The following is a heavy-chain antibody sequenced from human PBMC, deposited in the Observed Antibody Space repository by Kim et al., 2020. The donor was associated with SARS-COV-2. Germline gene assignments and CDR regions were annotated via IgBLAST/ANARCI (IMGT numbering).Heavy chain of an antibody. CDR1: GFTFSTYG. D-gene: IGHD1-1*01. Sequence: GGSLRLSCATSGFTFSTYGMHWVRQAPGKGLEWVAFISFDGDIEFFSDSVKGRFSISRDNAKNTLYLQMSSLRGDDTAVYFCARDRYQQLWYFDQWGQGT. J-gene: IGHJ4*02. CDR2: ISFDGDIE. CDR3: ARDRYQQLWYFDQ. V-gene: IGHV3-30*19.